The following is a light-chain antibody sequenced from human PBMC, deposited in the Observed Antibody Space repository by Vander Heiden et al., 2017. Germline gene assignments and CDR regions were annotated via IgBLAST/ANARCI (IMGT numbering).Light chain of an antibody. Sequence: SSDLTQPPSVSVSPVQPAKITCSGDVLARQNDYWYQQKPGQVPLLLIYSDTKRPSGIPERFSGSISGTIVTLTISDVQAEDEADYYCQSADSSGTYSVVFGGGTQLTVL. CDR3: QSADSSGTYSVV. J-gene: IGLJ2*01. CDR2: SDT. CDR1: VLARQN. V-gene: IGLV3-25*03.